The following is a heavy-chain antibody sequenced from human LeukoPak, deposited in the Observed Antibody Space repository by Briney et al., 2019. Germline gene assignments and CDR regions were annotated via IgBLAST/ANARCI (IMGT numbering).Heavy chain of an antibody. CDR2: ISGIGGST. Sequence: GGSLRLSCAAFGFTFSSYAMSWVGQAPRKGLAWVSAISGIGGSTYYAHSVKGRFTISRDNSKNTLYLQMNSLRAEDTAVYYCAKDRRSVYYDSSGYLYFDYWGQGTLVTVSS. CDR1: GFTFSSYA. D-gene: IGHD3-22*01. V-gene: IGHV3-23*01. J-gene: IGHJ4*02. CDR3: AKDRRSVYYDSSGYLYFDY.